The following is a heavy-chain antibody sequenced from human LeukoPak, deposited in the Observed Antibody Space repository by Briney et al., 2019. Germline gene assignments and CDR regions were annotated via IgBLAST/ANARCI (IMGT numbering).Heavy chain of an antibody. D-gene: IGHD1-26*01. CDR2: IYYSGST. Sequence: SETLSLTCTVSGGSISSSSYYWGWIRQPPGKGLEWIGSIYYSGSTYYNPSLKSRVTISVDTSKNQLSLKLSSVTAADTAVYYCARLGLPAATGVDYWGQGTLVTVS. J-gene: IGHJ4*02. CDR1: GGSISSSSYY. CDR3: ARLGLPAATGVDY. V-gene: IGHV4-39*01.